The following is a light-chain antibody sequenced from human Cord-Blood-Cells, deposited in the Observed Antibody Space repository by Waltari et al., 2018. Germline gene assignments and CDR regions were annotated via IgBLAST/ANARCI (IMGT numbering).Light chain of an antibody. CDR2: DVS. CDR1: SSDVGGYNY. CDR3: SSYTSSSTLV. V-gene: IGLV2-14*01. J-gene: IGLJ3*02. Sequence: QSALTQPASVSGSPGQSITISCTGTSSDVGGYNYVPWYQPHPGKAPKLMIYDVSKRPSGVSNRFSGSKSGNTASLTISGLQAEDEADYYCSSYTSSSTLVFGGGTKLTVL.